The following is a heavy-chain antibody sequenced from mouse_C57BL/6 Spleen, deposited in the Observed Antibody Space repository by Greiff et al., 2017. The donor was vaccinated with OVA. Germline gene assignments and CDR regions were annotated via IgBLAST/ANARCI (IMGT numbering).Heavy chain of an antibody. D-gene: IGHD2-3*01. Sequence: QVQLQQSGPGLVQPSQSLSITCTVSGFSLTSYGVHWVRQSPGKGLEWLGVIWRGGSTDYNAAFMSRLSITKDNSKSQVFFKMNSLQADDTAIYYCAKKAIYDGYYYAMDYWGQGTSVTVSS. CDR3: AKKAIYDGYYYAMDY. CDR2: IWRGGST. CDR1: GFSLTSYG. V-gene: IGHV2-5*01. J-gene: IGHJ4*01.